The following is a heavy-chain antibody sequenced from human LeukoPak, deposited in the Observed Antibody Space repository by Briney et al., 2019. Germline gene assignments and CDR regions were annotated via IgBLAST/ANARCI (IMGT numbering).Heavy chain of an antibody. D-gene: IGHD2-15*01. CDR2: ISAYNGNT. CDR1: GYTFTSYG. J-gene: IGHJ4*02. V-gene: IGHV1-18*01. CDR3: ARGNYCSGGSCYDGAFDY. Sequence: ASVKVSCKASGYTFTSYGISWVRQAPGQGLGWMGWISAYNGNTNYAQKLQGRVTMTTDTSTSTAYMELRSLRSDDTAVYYCARGNYCSGGSCYDGAFDYWGQGTLVTVSS.